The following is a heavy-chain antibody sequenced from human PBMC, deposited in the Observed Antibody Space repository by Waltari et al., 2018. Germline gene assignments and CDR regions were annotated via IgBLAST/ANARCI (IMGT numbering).Heavy chain of an antibody. D-gene: IGHD3-22*01. Sequence: VQLQESGPGLVKPSETLSLSCDVSGDSITSHFWSWIRQAPGKGLEWIGYMYFSGTSNYNPSLKSRVTISRDTSKNHFSLNLRSVTAADTAIYYCARLPRGSVIIGAFDIWGQGTQVTVSS. J-gene: IGHJ3*02. CDR2: MYFSGTS. CDR1: GDSITSHF. CDR3: ARLPRGSVIIGAFDI. V-gene: IGHV4-59*11.